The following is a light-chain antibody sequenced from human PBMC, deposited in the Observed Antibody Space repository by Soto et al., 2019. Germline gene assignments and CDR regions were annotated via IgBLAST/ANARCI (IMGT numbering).Light chain of an antibody. CDR1: QSISSW. CDR2: DAS. CDR3: QQYNSYSWT. Sequence: DIQMTQSPSTLSASVGYRFTITCGASQSISSWLAWYQQKPVKAPKLLIYDASSLESGVPSRFRGSGSGTEFTLTISSLQPDDFATYYCQQYNSYSWTFGQGTKVDIK. J-gene: IGKJ1*01. V-gene: IGKV1-5*01.